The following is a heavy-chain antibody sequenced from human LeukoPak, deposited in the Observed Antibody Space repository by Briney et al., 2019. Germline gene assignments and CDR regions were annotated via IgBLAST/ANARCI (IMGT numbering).Heavy chain of an antibody. CDR1: GGTFSSYA. J-gene: IGHJ4*02. CDR3: ARSYYDLLATFDY. D-gene: IGHD3-22*01. V-gene: IGHV1-69*13. CDR2: IIPIFGTA. Sequence: SVKVSCKASGGTFSSYAISWVRQAPGQGLEWMGGIIPIFGTANYAQKFQGRVTITADESTSTAYMELSSLRSEDTAVYYCARSYYDLLATFDYWGQGTLVTVSS.